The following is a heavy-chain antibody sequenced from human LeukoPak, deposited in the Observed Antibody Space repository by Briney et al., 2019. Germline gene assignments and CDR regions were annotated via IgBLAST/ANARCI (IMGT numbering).Heavy chain of an antibody. D-gene: IGHD6-19*01. Sequence: GRSLRLSCAPSGFTFSSYWMHWVRQAPGKGLMWVSRINSDGSSTSYADSVKGRFTISRDNAKNTLYLQMNSLRAEDTAVYYCARDRDSSGWYAYFDYWGQGTLVTVSS. J-gene: IGHJ4*02. V-gene: IGHV3-74*01. CDR1: GFTFSSYW. CDR2: INSDGSST. CDR3: ARDRDSSGWYAYFDY.